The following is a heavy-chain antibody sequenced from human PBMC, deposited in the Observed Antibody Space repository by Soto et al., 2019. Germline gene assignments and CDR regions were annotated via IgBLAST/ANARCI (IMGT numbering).Heavy chain of an antibody. CDR2: IYYSGST. D-gene: IGHD3-9*01. J-gene: IGHJ5*02. Sequence: SETLSLTCTVSGGSISSYYWSWIRQPPGKGLEWIGYIYYSGSTNYNPSLKSRVTISVDTSKNQFSLKLSSVTAADTAVYYCARHSYDILTGYPNWFDPWGQGTLVTVSS. CDR1: GGSISSYY. CDR3: ARHSYDILTGYPNWFDP. V-gene: IGHV4-59*08.